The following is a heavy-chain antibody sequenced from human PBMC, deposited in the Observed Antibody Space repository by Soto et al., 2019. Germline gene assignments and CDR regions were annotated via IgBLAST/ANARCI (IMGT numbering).Heavy chain of an antibody. V-gene: IGHV4-59*01. CDR3: ARAGNIVATALGYFDY. CDR1: GGSISSYY. D-gene: IGHD5-12*01. CDR2: IYYSGST. J-gene: IGHJ4*02. Sequence: SETLSLTCTVSGGSISSYYWSWIRQPPGKGLEWIGYIYYSGSTNYNSSLKSRVTISVDTSKNQFSLKLSSVTAADTAVYYCARAGNIVATALGYFDYWGQGTLVTVSS.